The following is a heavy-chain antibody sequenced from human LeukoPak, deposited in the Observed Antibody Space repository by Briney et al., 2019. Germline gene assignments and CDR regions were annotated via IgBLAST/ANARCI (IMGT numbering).Heavy chain of an antibody. D-gene: IGHD2-2*01. CDR3: ARDYPRYQLLREWDY. J-gene: IGHJ4*02. CDR1: GFTFSSYS. CDR2: ISSSSSTI. V-gene: IGHV3-48*04. Sequence: GGSLRLSCAASGFTFSSYSMNWVRQAPGKGLEWVSYISSSSSTIYYADSVKGRFTISRDNAKNSLYLQMNSLRAEDTAVYYCARDYPRYQLLREWDYWGQGTLVTVSS.